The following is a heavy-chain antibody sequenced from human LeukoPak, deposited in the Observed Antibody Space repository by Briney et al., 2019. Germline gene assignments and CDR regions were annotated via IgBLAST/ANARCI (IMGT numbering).Heavy chain of an antibody. J-gene: IGHJ4*02. D-gene: IGHD3-9*01. CDR3: TRRSTISAPDY. CDR1: GFTFSGSA. V-gene: IGHV3-73*01. Sequence: GASLRLSCAASGFTFSGSAIHSVRQASGKGLELVGRIRSKANSYATAYAASVKGRFTISRNDSNNTECLQLNSMKTEDTAVYYCTRRSTISAPDYWGQGTLVTVSS. CDR2: IRSKANSYAT.